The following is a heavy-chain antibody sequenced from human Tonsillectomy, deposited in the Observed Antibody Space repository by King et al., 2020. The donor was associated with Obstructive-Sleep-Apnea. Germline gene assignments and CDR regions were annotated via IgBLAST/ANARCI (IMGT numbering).Heavy chain of an antibody. V-gene: IGHV3-21*01. CDR2: ITSSSTYI. Sequence: VQLVESGGGLVKPGGSLRLLCAPSGFTFSSHTMNWVRQAPGKGLEWVSSITSSSTYIYYADSVKGRFTISRDNSKNALYLQMSSLRAEDTAVYYCSSGNYDSLTDYYYSYYWGQGTLVTVSS. CDR3: SSGNYDSLTDYYYSYY. J-gene: IGHJ4*02. CDR1: GFTFSSHT. D-gene: IGHD3-9*01.